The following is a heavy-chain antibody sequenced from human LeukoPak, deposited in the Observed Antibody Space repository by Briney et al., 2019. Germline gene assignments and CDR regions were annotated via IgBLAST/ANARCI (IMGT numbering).Heavy chain of an antibody. CDR3: ARELVVPAAIHYYYGMDV. CDR2: INPNSGGT. D-gene: IGHD2-2*01. V-gene: IGHV1-2*02. Sequence: ASVKVSCKASGYTFTGYYMHWVRQAPGQGLKWMGWINPNSGGTNYAQKFQGRVTMTRDTSISTAYMELSRLRSDDTAVYYCARELVVPAAIHYYYGMDVWGQGTTVTVSS. CDR1: GYTFTGYY. J-gene: IGHJ6*02.